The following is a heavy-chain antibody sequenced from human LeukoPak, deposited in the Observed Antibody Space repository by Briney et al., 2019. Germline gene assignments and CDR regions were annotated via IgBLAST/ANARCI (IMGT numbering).Heavy chain of an antibody. D-gene: IGHD6-19*01. CDR1: GGSISSSSYY. CDR2: IYYSGST. J-gene: IGHJ4*02. Sequence: PSETLSLTCTVSGGSISSSSYYWGWIRQPPGKGLEWIGSIYYSGSTYYNPSLKSRVTISVDTSKNQFSLKLSSVTAADTAVYYCARVGVGTQGYSSGWYYPYYFDYWGQGTLVTVSS. CDR3: ARVGVGTQGYSSGWYYPYYFDY. V-gene: IGHV4-39*07.